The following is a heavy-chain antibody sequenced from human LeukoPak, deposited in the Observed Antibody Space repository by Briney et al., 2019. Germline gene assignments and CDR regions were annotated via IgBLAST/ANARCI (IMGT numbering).Heavy chain of an antibody. CDR1: GYSISSGYY. CDR3: ARDLVVTKRGAFDI. J-gene: IGHJ3*02. Sequence: MPSETLSLTCTVSGYSISSGYYWGWIRQPPGQGLEWIGSMYHSGSTYYNPSLKSRVTISVDTSKNQFSLKLSSVTAADTAVYYCARDLVVTKRGAFDIWGQGTMVTVSS. D-gene: IGHD4-23*01. CDR2: MYHSGST. V-gene: IGHV4-38-2*02.